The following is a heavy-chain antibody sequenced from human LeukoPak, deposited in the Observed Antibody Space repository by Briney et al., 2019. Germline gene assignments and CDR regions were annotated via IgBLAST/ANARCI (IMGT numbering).Heavy chain of an antibody. J-gene: IGHJ4*02. Sequence: ASAKVSCKASGYTFTGYYMHWVRQAPGQGLEWMGRINSNSGGTNYAQKFQGRVTMTGDTSISTAYMELSRLRSDDTAVYYCYLYYYDSSGYSYYFVYWGQGTLVTVSS. CDR1: GYTFTGYY. D-gene: IGHD3-22*01. CDR3: YLYYYDSSGYSYYFVY. V-gene: IGHV1-2*06. CDR2: INSNSGGT.